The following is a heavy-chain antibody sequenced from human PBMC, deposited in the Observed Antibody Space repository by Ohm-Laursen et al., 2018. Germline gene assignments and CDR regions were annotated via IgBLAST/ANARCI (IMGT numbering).Heavy chain of an antibody. V-gene: IGHV3-30*03. J-gene: IGHJ4*02. Sequence: SLRLSCAASGFTFSSYGMHWVRQAPGKGLEWVAVISYDGSNKYYADSVKGRFTISRDNSKNTLYLQMNSLRAEDTAVYYCARGRVSTSCYDYWGQGTLVTVSS. D-gene: IGHD2-2*01. CDR2: ISYDGSNK. CDR1: GFTFSSYG. CDR3: ARGRVSTSCYDY.